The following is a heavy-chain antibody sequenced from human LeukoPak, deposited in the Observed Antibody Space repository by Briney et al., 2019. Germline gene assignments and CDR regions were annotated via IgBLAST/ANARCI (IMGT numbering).Heavy chain of an antibody. CDR3: ARGVYYYGSGSYYYYMDV. Sequence: SETLSLTCAVSGGSISSSNWWNWVRQSPGKGLEWMGEINHSGSTNYNPSLKSRVTISVDTSKNQFSLKLSSVTAADTAVYYCARGVYYYGSGSYYYYMDVWGKGTTVTVSS. V-gene: IGHV4-4*02. J-gene: IGHJ6*03. CDR1: GGSISSSNW. CDR2: INHSGST. D-gene: IGHD3-10*01.